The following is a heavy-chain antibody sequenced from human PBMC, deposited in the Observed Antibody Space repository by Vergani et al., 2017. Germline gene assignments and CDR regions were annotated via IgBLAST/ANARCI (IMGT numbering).Heavy chain of an antibody. Sequence: EVQLVQSGAEVKTPGESLKISCKGSGYSFTSYWIGWVRQMPGKGLEWMGIIYPGDSDTRYSPSFQGQVTISADKSIGTAYLQWSSLKASDTAMYYCARIGLLWFEGTGWYFDLWGRGTLVTVSS. CDR3: ARIGLLWFEGTGWYFDL. CDR1: GYSFTSYW. CDR2: IYPGDSDT. D-gene: IGHD3-10*01. V-gene: IGHV5-51*01. J-gene: IGHJ2*01.